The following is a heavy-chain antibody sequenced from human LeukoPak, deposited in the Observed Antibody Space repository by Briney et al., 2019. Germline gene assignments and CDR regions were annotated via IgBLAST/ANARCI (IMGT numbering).Heavy chain of an antibody. CDR3: VRLDFWSGCFDY. Sequence: SETLSLTCTVSGGSISGSSYYWGWIRQPPGKGLEWIGSAFYSGSTYYNPSLKSRVTISVDTSSNRLSLKLSPVTAADTAVYYCVRLDFWSGCFDYWGQGTLVTVTS. CDR1: GGSISGSSYY. D-gene: IGHD3-3*01. V-gene: IGHV4-39*01. J-gene: IGHJ4*02. CDR2: AFYSGST.